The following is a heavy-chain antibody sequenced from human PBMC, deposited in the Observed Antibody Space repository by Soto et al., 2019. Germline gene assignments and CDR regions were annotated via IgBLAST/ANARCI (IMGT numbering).Heavy chain of an antibody. V-gene: IGHV2-5*02. Sequence: QITLKESGPTLVKPTQTLTLTCTFSGFSLTTRGVGVAWIRQPPGKALEWLALIYWDDDKRYSPSLKSRLTITKDTSKNQVVLTMTNMDPVDTATYYCAHDINCWYGMAVWGQGTTVTVSS. J-gene: IGHJ6*02. CDR1: GFSLTTRGVG. D-gene: IGHD2-21*01. CDR3: AHDINCWYGMAV. CDR2: IYWDDDK.